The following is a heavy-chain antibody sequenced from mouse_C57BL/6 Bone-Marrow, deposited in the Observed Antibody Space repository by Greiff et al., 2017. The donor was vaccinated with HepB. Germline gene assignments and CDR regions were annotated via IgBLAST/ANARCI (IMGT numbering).Heavy chain of an antibody. V-gene: IGHV1-81*01. J-gene: IGHJ2*01. Sequence: QVQLQQSGAELARPGASVKLSCKASGYTFTSYGISWVKQRTGQGLEWIGEIYPRSGNTYYNEKFKGKATLTAEKSSSTAYMELRSLTSEDSAVYFCARQDYGTYYFDYWGQGTTLTVSS. CDR2: IYPRSGNT. D-gene: IGHD2-4*01. CDR3: ARQDYGTYYFDY. CDR1: GYTFTSYG.